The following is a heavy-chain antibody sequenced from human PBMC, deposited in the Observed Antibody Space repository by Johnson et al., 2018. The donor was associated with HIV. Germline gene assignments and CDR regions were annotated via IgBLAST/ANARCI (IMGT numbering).Heavy chain of an antibody. J-gene: IGHJ3*02. CDR1: GFTISGFY. CDR3: AREATGTTNAFYM. CDR2: VSSGGTS. Sequence: MQLVESGGGLVQPGGSLRLSCAASGFTISGFYMSWVRQAPGKVPEWLSVVSSGGTSYYADSVRGRFTVSRDNSKNTLYLQMNNLRAEDTAWYYCAREATGTTNAFYMWGQGTMVTVSS. V-gene: IGHV3-66*01. D-gene: IGHD1-7*01.